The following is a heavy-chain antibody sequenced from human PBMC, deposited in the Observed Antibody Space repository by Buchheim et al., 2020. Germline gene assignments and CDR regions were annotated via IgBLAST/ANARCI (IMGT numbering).Heavy chain of an antibody. Sequence: EVQLVESGGGLVKPGGSLRLSCAASGFTFSSYSMNWVRQAPGKGLEWVSSISSSSSYIYYADSVKGRFTISRDNAKNSLYPQMNSLRAEDTAVYYCARGHQLLLDYYYGMDVWGQGTT. CDR1: GFTFSSYS. CDR2: ISSSSSYI. J-gene: IGHJ6*02. V-gene: IGHV3-21*01. D-gene: IGHD1-1*01. CDR3: ARGHQLLLDYYYGMDV.